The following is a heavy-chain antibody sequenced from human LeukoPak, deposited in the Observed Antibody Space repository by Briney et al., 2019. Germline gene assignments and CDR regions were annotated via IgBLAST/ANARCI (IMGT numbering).Heavy chain of an antibody. CDR3: AHPGTDNFWSGYSIDY. CDR2: ISGDGGST. CDR1: GFTFDDYA. J-gene: IGHJ4*02. Sequence: QPGGSLRLSCAASGFTFDDYAMHWVRQAPGKGLEWVSLISGDGGSTYYADSVKGRFTISRDNSKNSLYLQMNSLRAEDTAVYYCAHPGTDNFWSGYSIDYWGQGTLVTVSS. V-gene: IGHV3-43*02. D-gene: IGHD3-3*01.